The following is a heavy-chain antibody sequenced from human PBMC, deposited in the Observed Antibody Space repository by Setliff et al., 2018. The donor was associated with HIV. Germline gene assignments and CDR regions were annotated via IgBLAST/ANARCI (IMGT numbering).Heavy chain of an antibody. J-gene: IGHJ4*02. V-gene: IGHV3-21*01. Sequence: GGSLRLSCAASGFTFSSNSMTWVRQAPGKGLEWVSSINNGGIYIYYADSVKGRFTISRDNTKNLLYLQMNSLRAEDTAVYFCAREXXXFSFDYWGQGTLVTVSS. CDR3: AREXXXFSFDY. CDR2: INNGGIYI. CDR1: GFTFSSNS.